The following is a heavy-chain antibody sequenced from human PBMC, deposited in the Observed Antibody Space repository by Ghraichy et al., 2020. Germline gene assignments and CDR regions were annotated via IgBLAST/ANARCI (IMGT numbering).Heavy chain of an antibody. D-gene: IGHD5-24*01. J-gene: IGHJ3*01. V-gene: IGHV3-7*03. CDR2: IKQDGSET. CDR3: ARNQWLQFDVFDF. Sequence: GGSLRLSCAASGFTFTTYWMSWVRQAPGKGLEWVANIKQDGSETYYVDSVKGRFTISRDNVKNSLSLQMNSLRAEDTAVYYCARNQWLQFDVFDFWGQGTMVTVSS. CDR1: GFTFTTYW.